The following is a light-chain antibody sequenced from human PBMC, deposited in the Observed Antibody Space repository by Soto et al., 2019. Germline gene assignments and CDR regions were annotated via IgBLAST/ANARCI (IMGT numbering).Light chain of an antibody. CDR3: SSYTSSSISYV. CDR1: SSDFGGYNY. J-gene: IGLJ1*01. CDR2: DVG. Sequence: QSVLTQPASVSGSPGQSITISCTGTSSDFGGYNYVSWYQHHPGKAPKLMIYDVGNRPSGVSNRFSGSKSGNTASLTISGLQAEDEADYYCSSYTSSSISYVFGTGTKVTVL. V-gene: IGLV2-14*03.